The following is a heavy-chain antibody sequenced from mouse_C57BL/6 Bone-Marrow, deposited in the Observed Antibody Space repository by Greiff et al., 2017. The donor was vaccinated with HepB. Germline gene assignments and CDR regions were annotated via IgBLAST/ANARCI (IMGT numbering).Heavy chain of an antibody. Sequence: EVQLQQSGPGMVKPSQSLSLTCTVTGYSITSGYDWHWIRHFPGNKLEWMGYISYSGSTNYNPSLKSRISITHDTSKNHFFLKLNSVTTEDTATYYCATFSTGAEAFDYWGQGTTLTVSS. V-gene: IGHV3-1*01. J-gene: IGHJ2*01. CDR1: GYSITSGYD. CDR3: ATFSTGAEAFDY. CDR2: ISYSGST. D-gene: IGHD4-1*02.